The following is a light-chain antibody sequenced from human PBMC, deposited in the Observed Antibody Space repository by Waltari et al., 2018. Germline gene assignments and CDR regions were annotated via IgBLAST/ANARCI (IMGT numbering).Light chain of an antibody. CDR1: LRATRY. Sequence: SYELTQPSSVSVSTGQTARITCSGELRATRYTRWLQQTPGQAPVLVIYKDSERPSGIPERFSGSSSGTTVTLTISGAQVEDEADYYCYSVDDNKRVFGGGTKLTVL. J-gene: IGLJ2*01. V-gene: IGLV3-27*01. CDR3: YSVDDNKRV. CDR2: KDS.